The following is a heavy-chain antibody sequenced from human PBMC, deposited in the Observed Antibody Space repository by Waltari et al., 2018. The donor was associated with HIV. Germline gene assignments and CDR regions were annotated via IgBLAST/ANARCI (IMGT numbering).Heavy chain of an antibody. CDR2: VYHSGTT. CDR1: NASVNSDIYY. CDR3: ARGLGPRVSIHYFLDV. D-gene: IGHD1-26*01. Sequence: QVHLQESGPGLVKPSKTLSLTCAVSNASVNSDIYYWTWMRQAPGQGLEWLGYVYHSGTTNYNPSIKSRLTISIDTTRNFFSLRLTSVTAADTAVYFCARGLGPRVSIHYFLDVWGQGTRVSVTP. V-gene: IGHV4-61*03. J-gene: IGHJ1*01.